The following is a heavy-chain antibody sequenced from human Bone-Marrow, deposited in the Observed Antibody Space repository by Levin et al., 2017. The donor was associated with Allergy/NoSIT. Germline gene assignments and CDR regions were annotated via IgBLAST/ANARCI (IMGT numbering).Heavy chain of an antibody. J-gene: IGHJ6*02. V-gene: IGHV3-30*18. D-gene: IGHD3-10*01. CDR1: GFTFSSYG. CDR3: AKGGLWFGEFGLHYYYYGMDG. Sequence: GGSLRLSCAASGFTFSSYGMHWVRQAPGKGLEWVAVISYDGSNKYYADSVKGRFTISRDNSKNTLYLQMNSLRAEDTAVYYCAKGGLWFGEFGLHYYYYGMDGWGQGTTVTVSS. CDR2: ISYDGSNK.